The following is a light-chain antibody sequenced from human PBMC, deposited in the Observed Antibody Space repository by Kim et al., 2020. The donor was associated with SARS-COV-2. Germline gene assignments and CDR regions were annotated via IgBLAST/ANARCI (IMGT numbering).Light chain of an antibody. Sequence: EIVMTQSPATLSVSPGERATLSCRASQSVRSYLAWYQQKPGQAPRLLIYDASTRATGIPARFSGSGSGTEFTLTISSLQSEDFAVYYCQQYSNWPPALTFRGGTKVDIK. CDR2: DAS. V-gene: IGKV3-15*01. CDR1: QSVRSY. J-gene: IGKJ4*01. CDR3: QQYSNWPPALT.